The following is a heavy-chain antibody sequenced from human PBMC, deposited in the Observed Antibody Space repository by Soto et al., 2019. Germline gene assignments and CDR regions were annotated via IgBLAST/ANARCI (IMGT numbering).Heavy chain of an antibody. Sequence: EVPLLESGGGLVQPGGSLRLSCAASGFTFSSYAMSWVRQAPGKGLEWVSAISGSGGSTYYADSVKGRFTISRDNPKDTLYLQMNSLRAEDTAVDCCAKNVGATPYWGQGTLVTVSS. V-gene: IGHV3-23*01. CDR3: AKNVGATPY. J-gene: IGHJ4*02. CDR2: ISGSGGST. CDR1: GFTFSSYA. D-gene: IGHD1-26*01.